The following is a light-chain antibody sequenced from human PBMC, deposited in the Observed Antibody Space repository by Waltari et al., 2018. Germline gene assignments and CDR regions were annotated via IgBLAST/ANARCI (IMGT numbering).Light chain of an antibody. V-gene: IGKV1D-12*01. CDR2: AAS. Sequence: DIQMTQSPSSVSASVGDTVTITCRASQGISIWLAWYQQKAGRTPKLLIYAASSLESGVPSRFSGSGSGTDFTLTITSLQPEDFATYYCQQAYYFPFTFGGGTKVE. CDR3: QQAYYFPFT. J-gene: IGKJ4*01. CDR1: QGISIW.